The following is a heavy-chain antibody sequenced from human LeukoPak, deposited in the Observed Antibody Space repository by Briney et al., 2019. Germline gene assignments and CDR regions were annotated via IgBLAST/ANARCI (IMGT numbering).Heavy chain of an antibody. CDR2: IHWDDDK. Sequence: SGPTLVNPTQTLTLTCTFSGFSLSTSGMCMSWIRQPPGKALEWPALIHWDDDKYYSTSLKTRLTISKDTSKNQVVLTMTNLDPVDTATYYCARMIYDSSHFDYWGQGTLVTVSS. CDR3: ARMIYDSSHFDY. V-gene: IGHV2-70*01. CDR1: GFSLSTSGMC. J-gene: IGHJ4*02. D-gene: IGHD6-13*01.